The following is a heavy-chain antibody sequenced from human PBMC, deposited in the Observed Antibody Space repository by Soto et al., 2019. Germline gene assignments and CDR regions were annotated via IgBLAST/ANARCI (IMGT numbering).Heavy chain of an antibody. CDR2: LWYDGSNK. CDR3: ARGGDIVLMVDSGAFDY. V-gene: IGHV3-33*01. CDR1: GFTFSRYG. Sequence: QVQLVESGGGVVQPGRSLRLSCAASGFTFSRYGMHWVGQARGKWLEWVAVLWYDGSNKYDADSVKGRFTISRDNSKDTLYVQMKSLSSEDTAVYYCARGGDIVLMVDSGAFDYWGQGTLVTGSS. J-gene: IGHJ4*02. D-gene: IGHD2-8*01.